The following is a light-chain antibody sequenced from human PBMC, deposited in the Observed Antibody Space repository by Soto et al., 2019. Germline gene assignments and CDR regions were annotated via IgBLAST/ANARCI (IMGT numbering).Light chain of an antibody. J-gene: IGKJ4*01. V-gene: IGKV3D-15*01. CDR1: QSVSSN. CDR2: DVS. CDR3: QQYNNWPRT. Sequence: EIVMTQSPATLSVSPGERATLSCWASQSVSSNLAWYQQKPGQAPRLLIYDVSTRATGIPTRFSGSGSGTECTLTISSLQSEDFAAYYCQQYNNWPRTFGGGTKVEIK.